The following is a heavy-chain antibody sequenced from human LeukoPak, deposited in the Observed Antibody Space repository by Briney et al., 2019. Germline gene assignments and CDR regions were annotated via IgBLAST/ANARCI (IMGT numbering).Heavy chain of an antibody. D-gene: IGHD6-13*01. Sequence: SETLSLTCTVSGGSISSYYWSWIRQPPGKGLEWIGYIYYSGSTNYNPSLKSRVTISVDTSKNQFSLKLSSVTAADTAVYYCARAVREQQLVKGDYYYYYYMDVWGKGTTVTVSS. V-gene: IGHV4-59*01. CDR3: ARAVREQQLVKGDYYYYYYMDV. CDR2: IYYSGST. J-gene: IGHJ6*03. CDR1: GGSISSYY.